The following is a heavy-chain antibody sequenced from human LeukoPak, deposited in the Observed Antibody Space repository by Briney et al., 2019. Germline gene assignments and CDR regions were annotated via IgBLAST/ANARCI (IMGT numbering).Heavy chain of an antibody. D-gene: IGHD3-22*01. V-gene: IGHV3-21*01. J-gene: IGHJ5*02. CDR1: GFTFSSYS. CDR2: ISDSSSYI. CDR3: ASPALGQVTMKP. Sequence: GGSQRLSCAASGFTFSSYSMHWVRQAPGKGLEWVSSISDSSSYIYYADSVKGRFTISRDNAKNSLYLRMNSLRAEDTAMYYCASPALGQVTMKPWGQGTLVTVSS.